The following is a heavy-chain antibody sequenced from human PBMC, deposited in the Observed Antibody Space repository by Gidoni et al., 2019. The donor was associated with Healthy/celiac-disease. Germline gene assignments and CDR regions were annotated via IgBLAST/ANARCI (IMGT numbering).Heavy chain of an antibody. CDR2: ISSSGSTI. CDR3: ARDRSTSVGGMRTTDY. Sequence: QVQLVESGGGLVKPGGSLRLSCAASGFTFSDYYMSWIRQAPGKGLGWVSYISSSGSTIYYADSVKGRYTICRDNDKNSMYLQRNSVRAEDTAVYYCARDRSTSVGGMRTTDYWGQGTLVTVSS. D-gene: IGHD2-2*01. V-gene: IGHV3-11*01. J-gene: IGHJ4*02. CDR1: GFTFSDYY.